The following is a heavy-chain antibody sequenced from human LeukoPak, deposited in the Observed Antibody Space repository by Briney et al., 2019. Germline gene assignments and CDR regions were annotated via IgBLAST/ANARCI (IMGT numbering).Heavy chain of an antibody. CDR1: GGSFSGYY. D-gene: IGHD3-10*01. CDR3: ASRLREPSFYGSGSPIRY. CDR2: INHSGST. Sequence: SETLSLTCAVYGGSFSGYYWSWIRQPPGKALEWIGEINHSGSTNYNPSLKSRVTISVDTSKNQFSLKLSSVTAADTAVYYCASRLREPSFYGSGSPIRYWGQGTLVTVSS. V-gene: IGHV4-34*01. J-gene: IGHJ4*02.